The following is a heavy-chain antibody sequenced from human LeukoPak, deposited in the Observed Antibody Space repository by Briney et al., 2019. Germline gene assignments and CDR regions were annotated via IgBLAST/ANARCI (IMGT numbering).Heavy chain of an antibody. CDR1: GFTVSNNY. Sequence: GGSLRLSCAASGFTVSNNYMSWVRQAPGKGLEWVSVIYSGGSSYYADSVKGRFTISRDNAKNSLYLQMNSLRAEDTAVYYCARVSQRMPARNPLDYWGQGTLVTVSS. D-gene: IGHD6-6*01. V-gene: IGHV3-66*01. J-gene: IGHJ4*02. CDR2: IYSGGSS. CDR3: ARVSQRMPARNPLDY.